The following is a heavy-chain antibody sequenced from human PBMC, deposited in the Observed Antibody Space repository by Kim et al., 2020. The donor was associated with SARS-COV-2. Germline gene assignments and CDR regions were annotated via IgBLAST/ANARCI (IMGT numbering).Heavy chain of an antibody. CDR3: AKDRTAYGETFDF. D-gene: IGHD4-17*01. V-gene: IGHV3-30*02. J-gene: IGHJ3*01. Sequence: YYADSAKGRFIISRDNSKNTLYLQLNSLRPEDTAVYYCAKDRTAYGETFDFWGQGTMVTVSS.